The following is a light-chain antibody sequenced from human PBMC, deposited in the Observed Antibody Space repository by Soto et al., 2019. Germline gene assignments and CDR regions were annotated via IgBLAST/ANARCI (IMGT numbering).Light chain of an antibody. V-gene: IGKV1-39*01. J-gene: IGKJ3*01. Sequence: DTQLTQSPSSLSASVGDRVTITCRASQRISSYLNWYQQKPGRAPKLLIYVASSLQSGVPSRFSGSRSATDFTLTISSLQPEDSEAYYGPQSYSSPLAFGPGTKVNI. CDR2: VAS. CDR1: QRISSY. CDR3: PQSYSSPLA.